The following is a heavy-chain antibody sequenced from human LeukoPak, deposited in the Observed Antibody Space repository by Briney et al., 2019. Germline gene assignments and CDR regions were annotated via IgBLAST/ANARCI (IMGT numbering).Heavy chain of an antibody. Sequence: GGSLRLSCAASGFTVSSNYMSWVRQAPGKGLEWVSVIYAGGSTYYTDPVKGRFTISRDNSKNTLYLQMNSLRAEDTAVYYCARASSAWDYYFDYWGQGTLVTVSS. V-gene: IGHV3-53*01. D-gene: IGHD6-19*01. CDR1: GFTVSSNY. CDR2: IYAGGST. J-gene: IGHJ4*02. CDR3: ARASSAWDYYFDY.